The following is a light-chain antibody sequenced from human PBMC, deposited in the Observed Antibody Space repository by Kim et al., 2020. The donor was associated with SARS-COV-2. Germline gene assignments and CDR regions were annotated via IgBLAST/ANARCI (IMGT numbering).Light chain of an antibody. J-gene: IGKJ2*01. CDR1: QSISSW. CDR3: KHYNSPQYN. CDR2: KAS. Sequence: DIQVTQSPSTLSASVGDRVTITCRSSQSISSWLAWYQQKPGKAPKLLIYKASSLESGVPSRFSGSASGTEFTLTISSLQPDDFETYYSKHYNSPQYNFGQGTKLEIK. V-gene: IGKV1-5*03.